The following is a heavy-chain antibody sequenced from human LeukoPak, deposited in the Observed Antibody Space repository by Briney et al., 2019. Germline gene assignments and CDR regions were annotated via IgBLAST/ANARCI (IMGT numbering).Heavy chain of an antibody. V-gene: IGHV3-9*01. CDR2: INWRSGEK. J-gene: IGHJ5*02. CDR1: GFIFDDYA. D-gene: IGHD3-3*01. CDR3: AKDLRGKNFGVGSRFDP. Sequence: AGGSLRLSCAASGFIFDDYAMHWLRQAPGKGLEWVSSINWRSGEKAYAASVEGRFTISRDNAKNSLYLQMNSLRAEDTALYFCAKDLRGKNFGVGSRFDPWGQGTLVVVSP.